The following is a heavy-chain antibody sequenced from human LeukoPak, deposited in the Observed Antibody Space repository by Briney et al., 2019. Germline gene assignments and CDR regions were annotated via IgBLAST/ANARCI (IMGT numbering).Heavy chain of an antibody. CDR2: ISYTGGET. D-gene: IGHD1-14*01. Sequence: PSETLSLTCTVSGGSINSYYWSWIRQPPGKGLEWIGYISYTGGETNYNPSLKGRLTISVDTSKNQFSLMLTSVTAADTAVYYCARQPGGTAAFDIWAQGTMVTVSS. V-gene: IGHV4-59*08. CDR3: ARQPGGTAAFDI. CDR1: GGSINSYY. J-gene: IGHJ3*02.